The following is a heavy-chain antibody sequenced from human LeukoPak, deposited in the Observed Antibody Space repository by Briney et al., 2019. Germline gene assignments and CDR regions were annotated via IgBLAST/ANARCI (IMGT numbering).Heavy chain of an antibody. CDR2: ISSSSSYI. CDR1: GFTFSSYS. V-gene: IGHV3-21*01. J-gene: IGHJ3*02. D-gene: IGHD3-3*01. Sequence: PGGSLRLSCAASGFTFSSYSMNWVRQAPGKGLEWASSISSSSSYIYYADSVKGRFTISRDNAKNSLYLQMNSLRAEDTAVYYCARDITVADPDAFDIWGQGTMVTVSS. CDR3: ARDITVADPDAFDI.